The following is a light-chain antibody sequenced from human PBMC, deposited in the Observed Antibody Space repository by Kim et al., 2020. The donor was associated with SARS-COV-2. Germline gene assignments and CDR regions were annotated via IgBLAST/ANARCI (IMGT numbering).Light chain of an antibody. V-gene: IGKV3-20*01. Sequence: PGERATLSCRASQSVSSSSLAWYQQEPGQAPRLLIYGASSRATGIPDRFSGSGSGTDFTLTISRLEPEDFAVYYCQQYGSSPPYTFGQGTKLEI. CDR1: QSVSSSS. J-gene: IGKJ2*01. CDR3: QQYGSSPPYT. CDR2: GAS.